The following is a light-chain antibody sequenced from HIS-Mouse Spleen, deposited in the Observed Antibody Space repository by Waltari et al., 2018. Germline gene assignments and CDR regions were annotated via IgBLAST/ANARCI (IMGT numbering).Light chain of an antibody. CDR2: EDS. J-gene: IGLJ3*02. CDR3: YSTDSSGNHRRV. V-gene: IGLV3-10*01. CDR1: HIGSKS. Sequence: SYVLTQPPSVSVAPGKTARITCGGNHIGSKSVHWYQQKSGQAPVLVIYEDSKRPSGIPEGFSGSSSGTMATLTISGAQVEDEADYYCYSTDSSGNHRRVFGGGTKLTVL.